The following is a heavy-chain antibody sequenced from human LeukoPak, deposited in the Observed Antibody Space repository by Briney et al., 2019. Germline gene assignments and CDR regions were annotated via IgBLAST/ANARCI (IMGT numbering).Heavy chain of an antibody. CDR1: GFTFSSYW. D-gene: IGHD4-17*01. V-gene: IGHV3-7*01. CDR2: IKQDGSEK. J-gene: IGHJ5*02. Sequence: GGSLRLSCAASGFTFSSYWMSWVRQAPGKGLEWVANIKQDGSEKYYVDSVKGRFTISRDNAKNPLYLQMNSLRAEDTAVYYCAKEYTVTTSPLWFGPWGQGTLVTVSS. CDR3: AKEYTVTTSPLWFGP.